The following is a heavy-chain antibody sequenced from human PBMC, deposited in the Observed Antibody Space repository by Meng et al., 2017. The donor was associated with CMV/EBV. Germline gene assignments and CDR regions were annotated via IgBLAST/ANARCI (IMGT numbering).Heavy chain of an antibody. CDR1: GFTFSSYG. J-gene: IGHJ6*02. CDR2: ISGSGGST. V-gene: IGHV3-23*01. D-gene: IGHD3-22*01. CDR3: AKFYDTTGGYYYYGMDV. Sequence: GESLKISCAASGFTFSSYGMHWVRQAPGKGLEWVSAISGSGGSTYYADSVKGRFTISRDNSKNTLYLQMNSLRAEDTAVYYCAKFYDTTGGYYYYGMDVWGQGTTVTVSS.